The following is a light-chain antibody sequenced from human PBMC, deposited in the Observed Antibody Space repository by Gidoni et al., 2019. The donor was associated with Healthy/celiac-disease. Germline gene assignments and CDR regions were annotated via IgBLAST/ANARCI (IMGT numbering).Light chain of an antibody. V-gene: IGKV3-20*01. CDR3: QQYGSSPRT. Sequence: IVLTQSPGTLSLSPGEGATLSCRASQSVSSTYLAWYQQKPGQAPRLLIYGASSRATGIPDRFSGSGSGTDFTLTISRLEPEDFAVYYCQQYGSSPRTFGQXTKLEIK. J-gene: IGKJ2*01. CDR1: QSVSSTY. CDR2: GAS.